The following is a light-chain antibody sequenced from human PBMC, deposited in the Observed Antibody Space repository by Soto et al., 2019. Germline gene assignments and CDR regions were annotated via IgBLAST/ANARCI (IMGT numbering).Light chain of an antibody. CDR3: SSCTSSSTYV. CDR2: EVS. V-gene: IGLV2-14*01. Sequence: QSALTQPASVSGSPGQSITISCTGTISDVGGYNYVSWYQQHPGKAPKLMIYEVSNRPSGVSNRFSGSKSGNTASLTISGLQAEDEADYYCSSCTSSSTYVFGTGTKVTVL. J-gene: IGLJ1*01. CDR1: ISDVGGYNY.